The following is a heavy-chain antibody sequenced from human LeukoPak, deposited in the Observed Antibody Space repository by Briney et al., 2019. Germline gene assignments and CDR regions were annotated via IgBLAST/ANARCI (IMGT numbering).Heavy chain of an antibody. D-gene: IGHD3-10*01. V-gene: IGHV3-30*03. CDR3: ALSSVRGAYGMDV. J-gene: IGHJ6*02. CDR2: ISYDGSNK. CDR1: GFTFSSYA. Sequence: GGSLRLSCAASGFTFSSYAMSWVRQAPGKGLEWVAVISYDGSNKYYADSVKGRFTISRDNSKNTLYLQMNSLRAEDTAVYYCALSSVRGAYGMDVWGQGTTVTVSS.